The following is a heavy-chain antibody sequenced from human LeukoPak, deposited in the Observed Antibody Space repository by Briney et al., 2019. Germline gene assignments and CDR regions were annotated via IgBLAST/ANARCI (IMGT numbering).Heavy chain of an antibody. CDR1: GGSFSGYY. J-gene: IGHJ4*02. Sequence: SETLSLTCAVYGGSFSGYYWSWIRQPPGKGLEWIGEINHSGSTNYNPFLKGRVTISVDTSKNQFSLKLSSVTAADTAVYYCARNYDSSGYYWSKQYYFDYWGQGTLVTVSS. D-gene: IGHD3-22*01. V-gene: IGHV4-34*01. CDR2: INHSGST. CDR3: ARNYDSSGYYWSKQYYFDY.